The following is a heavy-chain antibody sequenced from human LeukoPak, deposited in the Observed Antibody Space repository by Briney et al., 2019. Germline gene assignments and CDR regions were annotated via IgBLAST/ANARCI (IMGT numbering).Heavy chain of an antibody. CDR3: ATLDY. Sequence: GRSLRLSCAASGFTFSSYGMHWVRQAPGKGLEWVAVISYDGSNKYYADSVKGRFTISRDNSKNTLYLQMNSLRAEDTAVYYCATLDYWAREPWSPSPQ. CDR2: ISYDGSNK. V-gene: IGHV3-30*03. CDR1: GFTFSSYG. J-gene: IGHJ4*02.